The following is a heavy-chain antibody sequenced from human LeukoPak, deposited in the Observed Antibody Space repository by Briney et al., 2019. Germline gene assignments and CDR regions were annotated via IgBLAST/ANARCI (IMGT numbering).Heavy chain of an antibody. V-gene: IGHV4-61*02. J-gene: IGHJ5*02. CDR1: AGTINTALYY. CDR2: IYTNGWT. Sequence: SQTLSLIRILSAGTINTALYYWTWIRQPAGKGLEWIGRIYTNGWTDYNPSLKSRVTMSVDTSKNQFSLKLSFVTSADTALYYCARGSGWNAFDPWGQGTLVTVSS. D-gene: IGHD6-19*01. CDR3: ARGSGWNAFDP.